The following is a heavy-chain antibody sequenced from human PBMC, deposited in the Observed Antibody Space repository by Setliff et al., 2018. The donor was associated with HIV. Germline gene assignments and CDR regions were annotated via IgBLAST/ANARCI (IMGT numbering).Heavy chain of an antibody. J-gene: IGHJ4*02. D-gene: IGHD3-10*01. CDR2: ISPNSGGT. CDR1: GYSFTDHY. CDR3: AKVGDYSGFGEFAALDS. Sequence: ASVKVSCKASGYSFTDHYMHWVRQAPGQGLEWVGRISPNSGGTNYAVKFQGRVTMTRDTSITTVYMEVSRLTFDDTAFYYCAKVGDYSGFGEFAALDSWGQGTLVTVSS. V-gene: IGHV1-2*06.